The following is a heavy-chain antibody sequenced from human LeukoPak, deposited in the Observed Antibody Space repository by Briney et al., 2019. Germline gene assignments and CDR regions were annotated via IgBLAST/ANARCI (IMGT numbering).Heavy chain of an antibody. CDR3: ARTRKITIFPTSRDLTHDY. J-gene: IGHJ4*02. D-gene: IGHD3-9*01. V-gene: IGHV4-38-2*02. CDR1: GYSISSGYY. CDR2: IYHSGST. Sequence: PSETLSLTCTVSGYSISSGYYWGWIRQPPGKGLEWIGSIYHSGSTYYNPSLKSRVTISVDTSKNQFSLKLSSVTAADTAVYYCARTRKITIFPTSRDLTHDYWGQGTLVTVSS.